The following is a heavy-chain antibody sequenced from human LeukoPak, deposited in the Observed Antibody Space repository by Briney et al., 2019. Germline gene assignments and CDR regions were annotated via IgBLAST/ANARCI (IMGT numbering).Heavy chain of an antibody. CDR2: ISYDGSNK. V-gene: IGHV3-30-3*01. CDR3: ARDEIGMTANPFDY. Sequence: GGSLRLSCAASGFTFSSYAMPWVRQAPGKGLEWVAVISYDGSNKYYADSVKGRFTISRDNSKNTLYLQMNSLRAEDTAVYYCARDEIGMTANPFDYWGQGTLVTVSS. J-gene: IGHJ4*02. CDR1: GFTFSSYA. D-gene: IGHD2-21*02.